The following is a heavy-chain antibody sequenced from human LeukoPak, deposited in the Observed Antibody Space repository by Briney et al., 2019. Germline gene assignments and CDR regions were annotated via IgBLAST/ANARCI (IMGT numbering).Heavy chain of an antibody. CDR2: MNPNSGNT. V-gene: IGHV1-8*03. CDR1: GYTFTSYY. D-gene: IGHD3-16*02. J-gene: IGHJ5*02. CDR3: ARAPAARYDYVWGSYRLNWFDP. Sequence: ASVKVSCKASGYTFTSYYIHWVRQATGQGLEWMGWMNPNSGNTGYAQKFQGRVTITRNTSISTAYMELSSLRSEDTAVYYCARAPAARYDYVWGSYRLNWFDPWGQGTLVTVSS.